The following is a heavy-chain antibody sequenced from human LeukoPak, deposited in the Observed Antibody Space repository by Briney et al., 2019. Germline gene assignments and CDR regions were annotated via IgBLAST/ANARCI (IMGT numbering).Heavy chain of an antibody. V-gene: IGHV3-15*01. Sequence: PGGSLRLSCAASGFTFSNVWMSWVRQVPGKGLEWVGLIRRKTDGETTDHAAPVKGRFTISRDDSKNTLYLQMNSLKTEDTAVYYCVTDLVIKGYFDYWGQGALVTVSS. J-gene: IGHJ4*02. CDR2: IRRKTDGETT. D-gene: IGHD2-21*01. CDR1: GFTFSNVW. CDR3: VTDLVIKGYFDY.